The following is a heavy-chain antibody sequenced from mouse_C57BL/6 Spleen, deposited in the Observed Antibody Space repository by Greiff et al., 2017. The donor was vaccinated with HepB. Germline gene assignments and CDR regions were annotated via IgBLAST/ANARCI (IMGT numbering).Heavy chain of an antibody. CDR3: EGTVVGNAMDY. J-gene: IGHJ4*01. V-gene: IGHV1-26*01. CDR1: GYTFTDYY. CDR2: INPNNGGT. D-gene: IGHD1-1*01. Sequence: EVQLQQSGPELVKPGASVKISCKASGYTFTDYYMNWVKQSHGKSLEWIGDINPNNGGTSYNQKFKGKATLTVDKSSSTAYMELRSLTSEDSAVYYCEGTVVGNAMDYWGQGTSVTVSS.